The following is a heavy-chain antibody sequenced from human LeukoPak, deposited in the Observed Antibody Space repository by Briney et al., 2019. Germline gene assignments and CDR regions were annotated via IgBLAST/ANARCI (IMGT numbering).Heavy chain of an antibody. D-gene: IGHD3-10*01. J-gene: IGHJ6*03. CDR3: ARQGSGSPGISYYYYYMDV. Sequence: PSETLSLTCAVYGECFSNYYWSWIRQPPGKGLEWIGEINHSGSTGYNPSLESRATISVDTSKNQLSLKLSSVTAADTAVYYCARQGSGSPGISYYYYYMDVWAKGTTVTISS. CDR1: GECFSNYY. V-gene: IGHV4-34*01. CDR2: INHSGST.